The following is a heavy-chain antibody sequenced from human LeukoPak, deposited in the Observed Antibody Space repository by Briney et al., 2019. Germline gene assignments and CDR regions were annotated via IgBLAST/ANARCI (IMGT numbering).Heavy chain of an antibody. Sequence: SETLSLTCTVSGGSISSGTYYWSWLRQPAGKGLEWIGRIYTRGSTDYNPSLKSRVTISVHTSKNQFSLKLTSVTAADTAVYYCARENLEVVPAHWFDPWGQGTLVTVSS. D-gene: IGHD1-1*01. V-gene: IGHV4-61*02. CDR2: IYTRGST. CDR1: GGSISSGTYY. J-gene: IGHJ5*02. CDR3: ARENLEVVPAHWFDP.